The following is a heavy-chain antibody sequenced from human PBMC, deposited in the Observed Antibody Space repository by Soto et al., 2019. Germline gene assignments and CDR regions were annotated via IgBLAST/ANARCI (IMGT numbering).Heavy chain of an antibody. CDR3: ARGYTSGWTFDF. CDR1: GYNFTTYV. V-gene: IGHV1-3*01. Sequence: QVQLVQSGAEVKQPGASASVSCKASGYNFTTYVVHWLRQAPGQGPEWMGWINCGSGNTVYSQKFQGRVTFTRDTSARTPYMDLNSLTSGDTAVYYCARGYTSGWTFDFWGRGTLVTVSS. CDR2: INCGSGNT. J-gene: IGHJ4*02. D-gene: IGHD6-19*01.